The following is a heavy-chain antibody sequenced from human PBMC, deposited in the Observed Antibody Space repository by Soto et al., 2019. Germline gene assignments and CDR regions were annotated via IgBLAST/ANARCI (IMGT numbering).Heavy chain of an antibody. V-gene: IGHV3-66*01. CDR2: IYSGGST. CDR1: GFTVSSNY. J-gene: IGHJ3*02. Sequence: GGSLRLSCAASGFTVSSNYVSWVRQAPGKGLEWVSVIYSGGSTYYADSVKGRFTISRDNSKNTLYLQMNSLRAEDTAVYYCARRGDRFTYYYDSSGHDAFDIWGQGTMVTVSS. CDR3: ARRGDRFTYYYDSSGHDAFDI. D-gene: IGHD3-22*01.